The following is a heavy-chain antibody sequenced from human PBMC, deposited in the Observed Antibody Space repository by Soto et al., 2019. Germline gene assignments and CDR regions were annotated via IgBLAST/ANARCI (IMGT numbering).Heavy chain of an antibody. CDR3: AGYYYDSSGYWNAFDI. J-gene: IGHJ3*02. D-gene: IGHD3-22*01. V-gene: IGHV1-69*01. Sequence: QVQLVQSGAEVKKPGSSVKVSCKASGGTFSSYAISWVRQAPGQGLEWMGGIIPIFGTANYAQKFQGRVTITADESTSTAYMELSSLRSEATAVYYCAGYYYDSSGYWNAFDIWGQGTMVTVSS. CDR2: IIPIFGTA. CDR1: GGTFSSYA.